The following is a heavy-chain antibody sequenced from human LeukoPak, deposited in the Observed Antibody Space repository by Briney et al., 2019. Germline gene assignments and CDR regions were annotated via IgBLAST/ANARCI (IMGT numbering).Heavy chain of an antibody. Sequence: SETLSLTCAVSGYSISSGYYWGWIRQPPGKGLEWIGNIYHSGSTYKNPSLKSRVTISLDTSKNQFSLKLSSVTAADTAMYYCARARVDFWSGYYDYWGQGTLVTVSS. CDR3: ARARVDFWSGYYDY. J-gene: IGHJ4*02. CDR2: IYHSGST. D-gene: IGHD3-3*01. V-gene: IGHV4-38-2*01. CDR1: GYSISSGYY.